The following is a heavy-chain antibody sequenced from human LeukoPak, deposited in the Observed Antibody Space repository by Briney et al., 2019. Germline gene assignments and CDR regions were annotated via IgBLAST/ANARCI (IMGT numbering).Heavy chain of an antibody. CDR2: ISGSGLST. CDR3: ATFGTTGISY. D-gene: IGHD1-1*01. Sequence: GGSLRLSCAASGITSSNSAMCWVRQAPGKGLEWVSSISGSGLSTYYADSLKGRFTISRDNSKNTLSLQMNTLRAEDTGTYYCATFGTTGISYWGQGALVTVSS. CDR1: GITSSNSA. J-gene: IGHJ4*02. V-gene: IGHV3-23*01.